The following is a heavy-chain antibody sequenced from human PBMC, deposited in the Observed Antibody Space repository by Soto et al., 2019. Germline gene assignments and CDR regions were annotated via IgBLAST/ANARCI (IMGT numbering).Heavy chain of an antibody. CDR1: GYTFTGHY. CDR2: IGPETGAT. J-gene: IGHJ4*02. Sequence: ASVKVSCKASGYTFTGHYIHWVRQAPEQGPEWMGEIGPETGATRYAQKFQGRVTMTRDMSITTVCMELNNLSPDDTAVYYCGRGRSGQIVVFYWGQGTPVTVSS. D-gene: IGHD1-26*01. CDR3: GRGRSGQIVVFY. V-gene: IGHV1-2*02.